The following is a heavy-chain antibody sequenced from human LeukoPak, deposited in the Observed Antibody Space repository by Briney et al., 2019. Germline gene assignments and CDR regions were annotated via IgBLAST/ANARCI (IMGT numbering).Heavy chain of an antibody. J-gene: IGHJ4*02. CDR3: AREGDSSGYYYY. Sequence: GASVKVSCKASGGTFSSYAISWVRQAPGQGLEWMGGIIPIFGTANYAQKFQGRVTIAADESTSTAYMELSSLRSEDTAVYYCAREGDSSGYYYYWGQGTLVTVSS. V-gene: IGHV1-69*01. CDR1: GGTFSSYA. D-gene: IGHD3-22*01. CDR2: IIPIFGTA.